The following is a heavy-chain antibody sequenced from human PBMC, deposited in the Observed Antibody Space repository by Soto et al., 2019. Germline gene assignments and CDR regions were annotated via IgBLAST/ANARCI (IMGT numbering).Heavy chain of an antibody. CDR1: GFTFSSDW. Sequence: PGGSLRLSCAASGFTFSSDWMTWVRQAPGKGLEWVANIKQSGSEKHYVDSVKGRFTISRDNALNSVYLQMNSLRAEDTALYFCARGLHFFDYWGQGTLVTVSS. CDR2: IKQSGSEK. V-gene: IGHV3-7*01. CDR3: ARGLHFFDY. J-gene: IGHJ4*02.